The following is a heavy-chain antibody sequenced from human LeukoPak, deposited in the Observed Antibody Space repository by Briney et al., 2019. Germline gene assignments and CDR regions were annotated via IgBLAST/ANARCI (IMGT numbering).Heavy chain of an antibody. Sequence: SETLSLTCTVSGGSISNYYWSWIRQPAGKGLEWIGRIYAGGTASYNPSPKSRVTMSADMSKNQLSLKLTSVTAADTAVYYCTREPVPWGQGTLVTVSS. CDR3: TREPVP. CDR2: IYAGGTA. J-gene: IGHJ4*02. D-gene: IGHD6-19*01. CDR1: GGSISNYY. V-gene: IGHV4-4*07.